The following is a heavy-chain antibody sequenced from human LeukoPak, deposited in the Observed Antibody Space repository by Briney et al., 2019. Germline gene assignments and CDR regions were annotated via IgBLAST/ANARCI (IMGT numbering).Heavy chain of an antibody. J-gene: IGHJ4*02. Sequence: ASVKVSCKASGYTFTSYDINWVRQATGQGLEWMGWMNPNSGNTGYAQKFQGRVTMTRNTSISTAYMELSSLRSEDTAVYYCVKPEDFDWLSYPGDWGQGTLVTVSS. D-gene: IGHD3-9*01. CDR1: GYTFTSYD. CDR2: MNPNSGNT. CDR3: VKPEDFDWLSYPGD. V-gene: IGHV1-8*01.